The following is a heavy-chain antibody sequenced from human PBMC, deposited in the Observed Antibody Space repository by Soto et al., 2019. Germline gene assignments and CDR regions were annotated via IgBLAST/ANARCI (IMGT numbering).Heavy chain of an antibody. CDR1: GFTFSSYS. V-gene: IGHV3-48*01. CDR3: ARIADSDPTDYYYYYMDV. CDR2: ISSSSSTI. Sequence: EVQLVESGGGLVQPGGSLRLSCAASGFTFSSYSMNWVRQAPGKGLEWVSYISSSSSTIYYADSVKGRFTISRDNAKNSLYLQMNSLRAEDTAVYYCARIADSDPTDYYYYYMDVWGKGTTVTVSS. J-gene: IGHJ6*03. D-gene: IGHD4-17*01.